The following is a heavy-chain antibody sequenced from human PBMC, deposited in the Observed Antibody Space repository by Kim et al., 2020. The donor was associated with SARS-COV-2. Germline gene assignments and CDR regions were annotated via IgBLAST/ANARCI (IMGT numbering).Heavy chain of an antibody. V-gene: IGHV3-23*01. CDR1: GFTFSSYA. CDR2: ISGSGGST. D-gene: IGHD1-7*01. Sequence: GGSLRLSCAASGFTFSSYAMSWVRQAPGKGLEWVSAISGSGGSTYYADSVKGRFTISRDNSKNTLYLQMNSLRAEDTAVYYCAKYTGTTSWDYYYYGMDVWGRGTTASVS. J-gene: IGHJ6*02. CDR3: AKYTGTTSWDYYYYGMDV.